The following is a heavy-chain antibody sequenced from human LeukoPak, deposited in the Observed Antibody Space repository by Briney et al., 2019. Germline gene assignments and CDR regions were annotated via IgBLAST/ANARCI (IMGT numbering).Heavy chain of an antibody. Sequence: GGSLRLSCAASGFTFDDYGMSWVRQAPGKGLEWVSGINWNGGSTGYADSVKGRFTISRDNAKNSLYLQMNSLRAEDTALYHCARGNDDYYYYMDVWGKGTTVTVSS. J-gene: IGHJ6*03. CDR3: ARGNDDYYYYMDV. V-gene: IGHV3-20*01. D-gene: IGHD1-1*01. CDR1: GFTFDDYG. CDR2: INWNGGST.